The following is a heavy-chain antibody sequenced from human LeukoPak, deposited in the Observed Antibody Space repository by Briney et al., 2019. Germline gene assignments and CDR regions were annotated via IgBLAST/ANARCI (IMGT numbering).Heavy chain of an antibody. V-gene: IGHV3-23*01. CDR3: AKDMIVGATSCAFDI. D-gene: IGHD1-26*01. J-gene: IGHJ3*02. CDR2: ISGSGGST. Sequence: PGGSLRLSCAASGFTFSNYAMSWVRQAPGKGLEWVSSISGSGGSTYYADSVKGRFTISRDNSKNTLYLQMDSLRAEDTAVYYCAKDMIVGATSCAFDIWGQGTMVTVSS. CDR1: GFTFSNYA.